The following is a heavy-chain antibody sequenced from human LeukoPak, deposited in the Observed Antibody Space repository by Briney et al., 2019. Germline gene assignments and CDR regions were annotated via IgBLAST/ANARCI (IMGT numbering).Heavy chain of an antibody. Sequence: ASVKVSCKASGYTFTGYHIHWVRQAPGRGLEWMGWINPNNGDTKYAQKFNGRVTMTRDTSISTAYMEMSRLRSDDTAVYYCARVQGYCTDGRCLFWGQGTLVTVSS. CDR1: GYTFTGYH. J-gene: IGHJ4*02. D-gene: IGHD2-8*01. CDR3: ARVQGYCTDGRCLF. CDR2: INPNNGDT. V-gene: IGHV1-2*02.